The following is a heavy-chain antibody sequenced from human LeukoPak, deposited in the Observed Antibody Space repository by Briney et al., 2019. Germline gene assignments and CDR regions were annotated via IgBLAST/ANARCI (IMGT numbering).Heavy chain of an antibody. J-gene: IGHJ5*02. CDR1: GYTFTGYY. D-gene: IGHD2-2*01. CDR2: INPNSGGT. CDR3: AREQGPVRYQLPNNWFDP. Sequence: GASVKVSCKASGYTFTGYYMHWVRQAPGQGLEWMGWINPNSGGTNYAQKFQGRVTMTRDTSISTAYMELSRLRSDDTAVYYCAREQGPVRYQLPNNWFDPWGQGTLVTVSS. V-gene: IGHV1-2*02.